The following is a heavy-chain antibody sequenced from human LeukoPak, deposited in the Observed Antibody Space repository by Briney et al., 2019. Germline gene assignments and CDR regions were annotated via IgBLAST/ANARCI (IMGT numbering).Heavy chain of an antibody. V-gene: IGHV1-69*06. J-gene: IGHJ5*02. CDR3: ARGPTYYYDSSGYPRNNWFDP. CDR2: IIPIFGTA. D-gene: IGHD3-22*01. Sequence: SVKVSCKASGYTFSSYGISWVRQAPGQGLEWMGGIIPIFGTANYAQKFQGRVTITADKSTSTAYMELSSLRSEDTAVYYCARGPTYYYDSSGYPRNNWFDPWGQGTLVTVSS. CDR1: GYTFSSYG.